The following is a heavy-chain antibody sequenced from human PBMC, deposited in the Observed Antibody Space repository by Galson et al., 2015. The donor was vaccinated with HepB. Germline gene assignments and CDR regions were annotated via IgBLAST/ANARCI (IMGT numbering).Heavy chain of an antibody. CDR1: GGTFSSYA. CDR3: ARVDADIVGATGRGWFDP. V-gene: IGHV1-69*05. D-gene: IGHD1-26*01. J-gene: IGHJ5*02. Sequence: SVKVSCKASGGTFSSYAISWVRQAPGQGLEWMGGIIPIFGTANYAQKFQGRVTITTDESTSTAYMELSSLRSEDTAVYYCARVDADIVGATGRGWFDPWGQGTLVTVSS. CDR2: IIPIFGTA.